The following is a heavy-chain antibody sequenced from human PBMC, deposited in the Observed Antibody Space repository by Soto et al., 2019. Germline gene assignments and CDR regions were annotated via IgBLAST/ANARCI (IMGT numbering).Heavy chain of an antibody. J-gene: IGHJ5*02. V-gene: IGHV1-69*12. CDR2: IIPIFGTA. D-gene: IGHD4-17*01. CDR1: GGTFSSYA. CDR3: ARDRYYGDDRWFDP. Sequence: QVQLVQSGAEVKKPGSSVKVSCKASGGTFSSYAISWVRQAPGQGPEWMGGIIPIFGTANYAQKFQGRVTITADESTSTAYMELSSLRSEDTVVYYCARDRYYGDDRWFDPWGQGTLVTVSS.